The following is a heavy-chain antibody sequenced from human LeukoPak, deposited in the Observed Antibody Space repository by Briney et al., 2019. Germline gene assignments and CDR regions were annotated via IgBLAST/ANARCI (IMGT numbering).Heavy chain of an antibody. Sequence: SETLSLTCTVSGGSISSYYWSWIRQPAGKGLEWIGRIYTSGSTNYNPSLKSRVTMSVDTSKNQFSLKLTSVTAADTAVYYCARDSRTLSSGWLDRFDPWGQGTLVTVSS. CDR2: IYTSGST. V-gene: IGHV4-4*07. CDR1: GGSISSYY. CDR3: ARDSRTLSSGWLDRFDP. J-gene: IGHJ5*02. D-gene: IGHD6-19*01.